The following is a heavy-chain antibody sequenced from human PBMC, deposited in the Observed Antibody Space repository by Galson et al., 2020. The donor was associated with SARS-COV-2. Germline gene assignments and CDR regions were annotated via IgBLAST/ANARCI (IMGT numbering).Heavy chain of an antibody. Sequence: SETLSLTCTVSGVSVISGGNYWTWIRQHPGKGLEWIGHIFSSVTTYYSPSLKRRVTISVDTYQNQFSLRLSSVTAADTAVYYCARGRFYDSTGYSTSYYFDSWGQGTLVTVSS. CDR3: ARGRFYDSTGYSTSYYFDS. V-gene: IGHV4-31*03. CDR2: IFSSVTT. J-gene: IGHJ4*02. CDR1: GVSVISGGNY. D-gene: IGHD3-22*01.